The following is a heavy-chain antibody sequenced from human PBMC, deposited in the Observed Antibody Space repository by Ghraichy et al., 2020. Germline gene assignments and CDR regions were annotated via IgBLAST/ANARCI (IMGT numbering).Heavy chain of an antibody. D-gene: IGHD7-27*01. CDR3: ARGRSIPGDRRGPMGYYYMDV. Sequence: SETLSLTCAVYGGSFSGYYWSWIRQPPGKGLEWIGEINHSGSTNYNPSLKSRVTISVDTSKNQFSLKLSSVTAADTAVYYCARGRSIPGDRRGPMGYYYMDVWGKGTTVTVSS. J-gene: IGHJ6*03. CDR1: GGSFSGYY. CDR2: INHSGST. V-gene: IGHV4-34*01.